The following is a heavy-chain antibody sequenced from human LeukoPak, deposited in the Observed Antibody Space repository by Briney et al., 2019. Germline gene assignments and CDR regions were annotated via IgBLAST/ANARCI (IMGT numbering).Heavy chain of an antibody. J-gene: IGHJ6*03. CDR1: GFTVSSNY. Sequence: GGSLRLSCAASGFTVSSNYMSWVRQAPGKGLEWVSVIYSGGSTYYADSVKGRFTISRDNSKNTLYLQMNSLRAEDTAVYYCARGLNDFWSGYRAWGWYMDVWGKGTTVTVSS. V-gene: IGHV3-53*01. CDR2: IYSGGST. D-gene: IGHD3-3*01. CDR3: ARGLNDFWSGYRAWGWYMDV.